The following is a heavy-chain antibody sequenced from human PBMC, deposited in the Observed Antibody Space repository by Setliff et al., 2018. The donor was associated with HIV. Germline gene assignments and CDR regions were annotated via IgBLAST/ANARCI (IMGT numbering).Heavy chain of an antibody. Sequence: GGSLRLSCEASGFTCKSYSINWVRQAPGQGLEWVSSISSSSSYIYYADSVKGRFTISRDNAKNSLYLQMNSLRAEDTAVYYCARSGSSGYENWEYYYGMDVWGQGTTVTVSS. CDR2: ISSSSSYI. CDR3: ARSGSSGYENWEYYYGMDV. V-gene: IGHV3-21*01. D-gene: IGHD5-12*01. J-gene: IGHJ6*02. CDR1: GFTCKSYS.